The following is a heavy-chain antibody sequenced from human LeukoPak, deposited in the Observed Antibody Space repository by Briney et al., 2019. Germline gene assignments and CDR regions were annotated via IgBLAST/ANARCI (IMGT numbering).Heavy chain of an antibody. V-gene: IGHV4-39*01. D-gene: IGHD3/OR15-3a*01. CDR1: GGSISSSSYY. CDR2: IYYSGST. J-gene: IGHJ4*02. Sequence: SETLSLTCTVSGGSISSSSYYWGWIRQPPGKGLEGIGSIYYSGSTYYNPSLKSRVTISVDTSKNQFSLKLSSVTAADTAVYYCALDWLSYYFDYWGQGTLVTVSS. CDR3: ALDWLSYYFDY.